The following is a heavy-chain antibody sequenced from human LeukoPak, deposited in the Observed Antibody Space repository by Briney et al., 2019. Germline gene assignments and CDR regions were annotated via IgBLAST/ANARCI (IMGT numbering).Heavy chain of an antibody. CDR2: ISTSSRYI. Sequence: PGGSLRLSCAASGFTLSTFDMNWVRQAPGKGQEWVSSISTSSRYIYYRDSVKGRFTISRDDAKNSLYLQMNSLTVEDTAVYYCARADCSGSTCYLRHSWFDPWGQGTLVTVSS. D-gene: IGHD2-2*01. V-gene: IGHV3-21*06. CDR3: ARADCSGSTCYLRHSWFDP. J-gene: IGHJ5*02. CDR1: GFTLSTFD.